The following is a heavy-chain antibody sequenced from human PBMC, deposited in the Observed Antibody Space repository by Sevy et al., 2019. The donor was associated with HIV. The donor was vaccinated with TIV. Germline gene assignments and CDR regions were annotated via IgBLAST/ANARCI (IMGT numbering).Heavy chain of an antibody. CDR3: AREPGLSGYYDSSGYLLSLDY. D-gene: IGHD3-22*01. CDR1: GYTFTSYG. V-gene: IGHV1-18*01. Sequence: ASVKVSCKASGYTFTSYGISWVRQAPGQGLEWMGWISAYNGNTNYAQKLQGRVTMTTDTSTSTAYMELRSLGSDDTAVYYCAREPGLSGYYDSSGYLLSLDYWGQGTLVTVSS. CDR2: ISAYNGNT. J-gene: IGHJ4*02.